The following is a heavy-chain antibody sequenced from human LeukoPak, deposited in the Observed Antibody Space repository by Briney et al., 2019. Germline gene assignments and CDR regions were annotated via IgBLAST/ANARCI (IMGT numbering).Heavy chain of an antibody. CDR1: GFTLSSYS. D-gene: IGHD5-18*01. CDR3: AREREYNYGHMLGY. V-gene: IGHV3-21*01. Sequence: GGSLRLSCAASGFTLSSYSMNWVRQAPGKGLEWVSSISSSSIYIYYADSLKGRFTISRDNAKNSLYLQMNSLRAEDTAVYYCAREREYNYGHMLGYWGQGTLVTVPS. J-gene: IGHJ4*02. CDR2: ISSSSIYI.